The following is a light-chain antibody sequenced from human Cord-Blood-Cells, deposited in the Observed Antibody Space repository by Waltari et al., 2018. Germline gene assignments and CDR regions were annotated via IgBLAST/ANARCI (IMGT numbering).Light chain of an antibody. J-gene: IGLJ2*01. CDR2: SNN. CDR1: SSNIGSNT. V-gene: IGLV1-44*01. CDR3: CSYAGSVV. Sequence: QSVLTQPPSASGTPGQRVTISCSGSSSNIGSNTVNWYQQLPGTAPKLLIYSNNQRPSGVPDRFSGSKSGNTTSLTISGLQAEDEADYYCCSYAGSVVFGGGTKLTVL.